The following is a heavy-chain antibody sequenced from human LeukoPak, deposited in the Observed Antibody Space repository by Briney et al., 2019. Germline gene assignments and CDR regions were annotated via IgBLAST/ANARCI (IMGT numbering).Heavy chain of an antibody. Sequence: GGFLRLSCAASGFTFSSYEMNWVRQAPGKGLEWVSYISSSGSTIYYADSVKGRFTISRDNAKNSLYLQMNSLRAEDTAVYYCARDSTSAYCGGDCSAFDIWGQGTMVTVSS. CDR1: GFTFSSYE. V-gene: IGHV3-48*03. J-gene: IGHJ3*02. D-gene: IGHD2-21*02. CDR3: ARDSTSAYCGGDCSAFDI. CDR2: ISSSGSTI.